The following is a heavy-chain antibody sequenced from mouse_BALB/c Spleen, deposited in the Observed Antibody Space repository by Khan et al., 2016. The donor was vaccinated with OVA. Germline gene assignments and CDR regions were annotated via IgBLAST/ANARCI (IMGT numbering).Heavy chain of an antibody. CDR3: AARAAWFAY. J-gene: IGHJ3*01. CDR2: ISYSGST. CDR1: GYSITSDYA. V-gene: IGHV3-2*02. Sequence: EVQLQESGPGLVKPSQSLSLTCTVTGYSITSDYAWNWIRQFPGNKLEWMGYISYSGSTSYNPSLKSRLSITRDTSKNQFFLQLNSVTTEDTATYYGAARAAWFAYWGQGTLVTVSA. D-gene: IGHD3-1*01.